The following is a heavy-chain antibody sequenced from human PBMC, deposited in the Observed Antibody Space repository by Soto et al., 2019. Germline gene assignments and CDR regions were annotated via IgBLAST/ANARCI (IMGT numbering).Heavy chain of an antibody. CDR1: GFTFSSYA. Sequence: GGALRLSCAASGFTFSSYAISWVRQAPGKGLEWVSAISGSGGSTYYADSVKGRFTISRDNSKNTLYLQMNSLRAEDTAVYYCAKALVYFWSGFDYWGQGTLVTVSS. V-gene: IGHV3-23*01. CDR3: AKALVYFWSGFDY. D-gene: IGHD3-3*01. J-gene: IGHJ4*02. CDR2: ISGSGGST.